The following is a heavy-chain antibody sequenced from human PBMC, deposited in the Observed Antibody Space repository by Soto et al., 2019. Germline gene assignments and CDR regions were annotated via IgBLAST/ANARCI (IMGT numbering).Heavy chain of an antibody. V-gene: IGHV3-30*18. Sequence: QVQLEVSGGDVVQPGGSLRLSCAASGFPFVSYGMHWVRQSPGKGLEWVAGMSFDGSNKYYGDSVKGRFTISKDNSKKTLYLQMNSLTPEDTAIYYCAKDDHDEILTGLHFDSRGQGTLVTVSS. CDR3: AKDDHDEILTGLHFDS. D-gene: IGHD3-9*01. CDR2: MSFDGSNK. J-gene: IGHJ4*02. CDR1: GFPFVSYG.